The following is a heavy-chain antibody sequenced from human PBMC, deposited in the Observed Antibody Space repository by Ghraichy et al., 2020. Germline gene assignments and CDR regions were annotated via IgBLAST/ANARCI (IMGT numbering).Heavy chain of an antibody. CDR3: ARGGRFRGGYGMDV. CDR2: ISSSSSYI. J-gene: IGHJ6*02. Sequence: LSLTCAASGFTFSSYSMNWVRQAPGKGLEWVSSISSSSSYIYYADSVKGRFTISRDNAKNSLYLQINSLRAEDTAVYYCARGGRFRGGYGMDVWGQGTTVTVSS. V-gene: IGHV3-21*01. CDR1: GFTFSSYS. D-gene: IGHD3-10*01.